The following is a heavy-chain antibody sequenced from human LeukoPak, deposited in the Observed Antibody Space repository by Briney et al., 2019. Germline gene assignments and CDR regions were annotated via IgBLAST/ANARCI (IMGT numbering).Heavy chain of an antibody. Sequence: SETLSLTCTVSGGSISSSSYYWGWIRQPPGKGLEWIGSIYYSGSTYYNPSLKSRVTISVDTSKNQFSLKLSSVTAADTAVYYCARLQGYYGSGSYYNVGANWLDPWGQGTLVTVSS. V-gene: IGHV4-39*01. CDR1: GGSISSSSYY. CDR2: IYYSGST. CDR3: ARLQGYYGSGSYYNVGANWLDP. D-gene: IGHD3-10*01. J-gene: IGHJ5*02.